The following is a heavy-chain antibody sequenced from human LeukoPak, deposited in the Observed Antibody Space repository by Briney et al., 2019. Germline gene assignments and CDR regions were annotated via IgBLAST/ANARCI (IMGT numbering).Heavy chain of an antibody. CDR1: GFTFSSYG. CDR3: AKDSSSWLLYYYYMDV. D-gene: IGHD6-13*01. V-gene: IGHV3-30*18. Sequence: GGSLRLSCAASGFTFSSYGMHWVRQAPGKGLEWVAVISYDGSNKYYADSVRGRFTISRDNSKNTLYLQMNSLRAEDTAAYYCAKDSSSWLLYYYYMDVWGKGTTVTVSS. CDR2: ISYDGSNK. J-gene: IGHJ6*03.